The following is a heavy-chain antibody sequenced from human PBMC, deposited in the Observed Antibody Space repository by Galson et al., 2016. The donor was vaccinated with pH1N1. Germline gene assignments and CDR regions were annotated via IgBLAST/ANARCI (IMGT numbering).Heavy chain of an antibody. CDR1: GGTFTFYA. V-gene: IGHV1-69*05. CDR3: ATRSGKDYSDRGGYLAY. Sequence: SVKVSCKASGGTFTFYAFTWVRQAPGQGLEWMGGTIPVFGAPTYAQKFQGRVTITTDDSTRTAYMELRSLRSEDTAVYYCATRSGKDYSDRGGYLAYWGQGTLVTVSS. D-gene: IGHD3-22*01. J-gene: IGHJ4*02. CDR2: TIPVFGAP.